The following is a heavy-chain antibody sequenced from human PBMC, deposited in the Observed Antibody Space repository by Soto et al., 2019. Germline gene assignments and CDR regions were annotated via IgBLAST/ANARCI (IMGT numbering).Heavy chain of an antibody. CDR3: AKDRSGPRDY. J-gene: IGHJ4*02. CDR1: GFTFSSYG. V-gene: IGHV3-30*18. D-gene: IGHD3-10*01. CDR2: ISYDGSNK. Sequence: QVQLVESGGGVVQPGRSLRLSWAASGFTFSSYGMHWVRQAPGKGLEWVAVISYDGSNKYYADSVKGRFTISRDNSKNTLYLQMNSLRAEDTAVYYCAKDRSGPRDYWGQGTLVTVSS.